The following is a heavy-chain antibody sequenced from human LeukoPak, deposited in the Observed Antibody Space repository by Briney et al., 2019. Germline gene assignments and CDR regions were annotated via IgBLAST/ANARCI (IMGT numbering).Heavy chain of an antibody. V-gene: IGHV4-59*11. Sequence: SETLSLTCSVSGASISSHYWSWIRQPPGKGLEWIGYIHYSGSTNCNPSLKSRVTISLDTSKNQFSLKLTSVTAADTAVYYCSRAGAGFNTPGAYWGQGTLVTVSS. J-gene: IGHJ4*02. CDR1: GASISSHY. D-gene: IGHD2-2*02. CDR2: IHYSGST. CDR3: SRAGAGFNTPGAY.